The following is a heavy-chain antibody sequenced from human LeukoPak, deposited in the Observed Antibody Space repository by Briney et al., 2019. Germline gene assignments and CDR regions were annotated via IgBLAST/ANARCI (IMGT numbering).Heavy chain of an antibody. V-gene: IGHV3-43D*03. CDR1: GSTFDDYA. CDR3: AKGRQYSSGYYYGYLDV. CDR2: ISWDGGST. D-gene: IGHD3-22*01. Sequence: GGSLRLSCAASGSTFDDYAMHWARQAPGKGLEWVSLISWDGGSTYYADSVKGRFTISRDNSKNPLYLQMNSLRAEDTALYYCAKGRQYSSGYYYGYLDVWGKGTTVTVSS. J-gene: IGHJ6*04.